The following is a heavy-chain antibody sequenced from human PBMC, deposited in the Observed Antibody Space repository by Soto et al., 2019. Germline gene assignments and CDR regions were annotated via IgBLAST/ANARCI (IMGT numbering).Heavy chain of an antibody. CDR3: ATSMRHTLDP. J-gene: IGHJ5*02. CDR1: GFTFGIHW. Sequence: EVQVVESGGGLVQPGGSLRLSCAASGFTFGIHWMTWVRQVPGKGLEWVANINQAGRDKYYVDSVKGRFIISRDNAKDSLYLQMNSLRVEDTAVYLCATSMRHTLDPWGQGTLVTVS. CDR2: INQAGRDK. V-gene: IGHV3-7*01. D-gene: IGHD2-21*01.